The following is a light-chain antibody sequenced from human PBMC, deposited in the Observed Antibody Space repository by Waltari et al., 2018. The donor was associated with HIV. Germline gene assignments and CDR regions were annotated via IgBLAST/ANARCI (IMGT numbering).Light chain of an antibody. CDR1: QAISNS. CDR3: QNYNNVPRT. Sequence: DIQMTQSPSSLSASVGDRVTITCRARQAISNSLAWYQQKPGKVPQLLIYAASTLQSGVPSRFSGFGSGTNFTLAITSVRPGDVATYFCQNYNNVPRTFGQGTKVEIK. J-gene: IGKJ1*01. CDR2: AAS. V-gene: IGKV1-27*01.